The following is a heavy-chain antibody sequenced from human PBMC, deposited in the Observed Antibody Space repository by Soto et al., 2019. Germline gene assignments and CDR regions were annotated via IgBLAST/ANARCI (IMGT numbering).Heavy chain of an antibody. V-gene: IGHV3-13*01. D-gene: IGHD6-13*01. CDR2: IGTAGDT. CDR3: AKSREIGTHFFDS. CDR1: GFTFSGFD. J-gene: IGHJ4*02. Sequence: GGSLRLSCEASGFTFSGFDMHWVRQPTGKGLEWVSSIGTAGDTYYAVSVKGRFTISRDNAKNSLSLQMNSLRAGDMAVYFCAKSREIGTHFFDSWGQGTQVTVSS.